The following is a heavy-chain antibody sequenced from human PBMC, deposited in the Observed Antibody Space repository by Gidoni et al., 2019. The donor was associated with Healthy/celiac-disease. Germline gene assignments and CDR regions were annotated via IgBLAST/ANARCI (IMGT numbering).Heavy chain of an antibody. Sequence: QVQLLQSGAEVRNLGSSVQVSCMAPGGPFTRYSVSWVRQAPGQGFEWMGGIVPIFATATYSQHFQGRVTITADEATSTVYMELNSLRSEDTAVYYCATLGPLKNYYLGIDVWGKGTTIIVSA. CDR2: IVPIFATA. CDR1: GGPFTRYS. J-gene: IGHJ6*04. CDR3: ATLGPLKNYYLGIDV. V-gene: IGHV1-69*01. D-gene: IGHD3-16*01.